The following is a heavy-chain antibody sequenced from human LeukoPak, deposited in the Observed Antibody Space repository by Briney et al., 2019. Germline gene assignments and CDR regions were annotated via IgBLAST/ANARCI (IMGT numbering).Heavy chain of an antibody. V-gene: IGHV1-69*13. CDR3: ARDHCSGGSCYDDAFDI. CDR1: GGTFSSYA. J-gene: IGHJ3*02. CDR2: IIPIFGTA. Sequence: ASAKVSCKASGGTFSSYAISWVRQAPGQGLEWMGGIIPIFGTANYAQKFQGRVTITADESTSTAYMELSSLRSEDTAVYYCARDHCSGGSCYDDAFDIWGQGTMVTVSS. D-gene: IGHD2-15*01.